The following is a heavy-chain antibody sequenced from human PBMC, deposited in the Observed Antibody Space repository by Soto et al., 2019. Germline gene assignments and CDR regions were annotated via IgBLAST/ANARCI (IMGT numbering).Heavy chain of an antibody. Sequence: GGSLRLSCAASGFTLSRYGMHWVRQAPGKGLEWVAVIWFDGSNKNYAGSVKGRFTVSKDNSKNTLYLQMDGLGAEDTAVYYCARAYDTSGYPYFDYWGQGTLVTVS. D-gene: IGHD3-22*01. CDR3: ARAYDTSGYPYFDY. CDR1: GFTLSRYG. J-gene: IGHJ4*02. CDR2: IWFDGSNK. V-gene: IGHV3-33*01.